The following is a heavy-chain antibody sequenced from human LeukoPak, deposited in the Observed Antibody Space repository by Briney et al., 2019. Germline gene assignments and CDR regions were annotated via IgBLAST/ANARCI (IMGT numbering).Heavy chain of an antibody. Sequence: PGGSLRLSCAASGFTVSSNFMSWVRQAPGKGLEWVSVMYSIGSTYYADSVKGRFTISRDNSKNTLYLQMNSLRAEDTAVYYCARDQSGSIDYWGQGTLVTVSS. CDR3: ARDQSGSIDY. D-gene: IGHD3-10*01. J-gene: IGHJ4*02. V-gene: IGHV3-53*01. CDR1: GFTVSSNF. CDR2: MYSIGST.